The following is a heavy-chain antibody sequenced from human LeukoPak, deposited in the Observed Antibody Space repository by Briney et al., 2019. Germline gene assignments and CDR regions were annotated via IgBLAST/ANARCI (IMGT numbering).Heavy chain of an antibody. CDR2: ITGSGDGT. CDR3: AKAGLVRGGALDS. J-gene: IGHJ4*02. Sequence: GGSLRLSCAASGFTFSTYAMTWVRQAPGKCLEWVSSITGSGDGTSAADSVTGRFSISRDNSKSTLYLQMNSLRVEDTAVYYCAKAGLVRGGALDSWGQGTLVTVSS. D-gene: IGHD4/OR15-4a*01. V-gene: IGHV3-23*01. CDR1: GFTFSTYA.